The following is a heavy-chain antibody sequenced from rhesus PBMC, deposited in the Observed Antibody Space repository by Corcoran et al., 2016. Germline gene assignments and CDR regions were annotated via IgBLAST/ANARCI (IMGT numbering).Heavy chain of an antibody. CDR3: ARLGVLQFLDWSPFDAFDC. CDR2: ISYRGSN. D-gene: IGHD3-3*01. Sequence: QLQLQESGPGLVKPSETLSLTCAVSGYSISSGYGWSWIRQPPGKGRERFGYISYRGSNSYNPSLKSRVTISMDTSKNQFSLKLSSVTAADTAVYYCARLGVLQFLDWSPFDAFDCWGQGLRVTVSS. J-gene: IGHJ3*01. V-gene: IGHV4-122*02. CDR1: GYSISSGYG.